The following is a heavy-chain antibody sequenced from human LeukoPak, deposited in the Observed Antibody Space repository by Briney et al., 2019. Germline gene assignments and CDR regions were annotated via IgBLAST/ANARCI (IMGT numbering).Heavy chain of an antibody. V-gene: IGHV4-39*07. Sequence: SETLSLTCTVSGGSISSSSYYWGWIRQPPGKGLEWIGSIYYSGSTYYKPSLKSRVTISVDTSKNQFSLKLSSVTAADTAVYYCARDPVDPYYYYMDVWGKGTTVTVSS. CDR1: GGSISSSSYY. D-gene: IGHD6-19*01. CDR2: IYYSGST. J-gene: IGHJ6*03. CDR3: ARDPVDPYYYYMDV.